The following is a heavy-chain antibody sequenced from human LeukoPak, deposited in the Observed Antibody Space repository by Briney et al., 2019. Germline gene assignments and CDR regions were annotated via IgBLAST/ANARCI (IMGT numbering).Heavy chain of an antibody. CDR1: GFTVSSNY. Sequence: GGSLRLSCAASGFTVSSNYMSWVRQAPGKGLEWVSVIYSGGNTYYADSVKGRFTISRDNSKNTLYLQMNSLRAEGTAVYYCARDVVTVAGADYWGQGTLVTVSS. CDR3: ARDVVTVAGADY. D-gene: IGHD6-19*01. J-gene: IGHJ4*02. V-gene: IGHV3-53*01. CDR2: IYSGGNT.